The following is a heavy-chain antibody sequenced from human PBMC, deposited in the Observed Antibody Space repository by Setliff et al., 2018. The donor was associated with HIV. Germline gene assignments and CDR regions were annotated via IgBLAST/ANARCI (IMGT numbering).Heavy chain of an antibody. CDR1: GGSFSSSIYY. V-gene: IGHV4-39*01. CDR2: LFYSGST. D-gene: IGHD3-22*01. CDR3: ARATGDSGYPRFFHY. J-gene: IGHJ4*02. Sequence: RPSETLSLTCIVSGGSFSSSIYYWGWIRQPPGKGLEWIGSLFYSGSTYYNPSLKGRVTISVDTSKNQFSLKLSSVTAADTAVYYCARATGDSGYPRFFHYWGQGTLVTVSS.